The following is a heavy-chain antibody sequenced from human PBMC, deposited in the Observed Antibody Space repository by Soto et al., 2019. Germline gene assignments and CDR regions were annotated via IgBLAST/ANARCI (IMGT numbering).Heavy chain of an antibody. J-gene: IGHJ4*02. Sequence: QVQLVESGGGVVQPGRSLRLSCAASGFTFSSYAMHWVRQAPGKGLEWVAVISYDGSNKYYADSVKGRFTISRDNSKNTLYLQMNSLRAEDTAVYYCARDTSLRLSGSYYLGGYWGQGTLVTVSS. D-gene: IGHD1-26*01. CDR2: ISYDGSNK. V-gene: IGHV3-30-3*01. CDR3: ARDTSLRLSGSYYLGGY. CDR1: GFTFSSYA.